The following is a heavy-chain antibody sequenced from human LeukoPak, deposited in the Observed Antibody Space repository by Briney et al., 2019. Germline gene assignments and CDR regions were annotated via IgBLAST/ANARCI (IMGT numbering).Heavy chain of an antibody. J-gene: IGHJ6*03. CDR2: FDPEDGET. CDR3: ATTRATVTTFYYYMDV. D-gene: IGHD4-17*01. CDR1: GYTLTELS. Sequence: ASVKVSCKVSGYTLTELSMHWVRQAPGKGLEWMGGFDPEDGETIYAQKFQGRVTMTEDTSTDTAYMELSSLRSEDTAVYYCATTRATVTTFYYYMDVWGKGTTVTVSS. V-gene: IGHV1-24*01.